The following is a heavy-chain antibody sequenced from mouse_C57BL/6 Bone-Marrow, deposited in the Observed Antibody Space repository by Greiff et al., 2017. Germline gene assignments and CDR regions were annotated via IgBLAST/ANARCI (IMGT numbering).Heavy chain of an antibody. J-gene: IGHJ3*01. CDR1: GYTFTDYE. D-gene: IGHD2-2*01. CDR2: IDPETGGT. Sequence: VKLMASGAELVRPGASVTLSCKASGYTFTDYEMHWVKQTPVHGLEWIGAIDPETGGTAYNQKFKGKAILTADKSSSTAYMELRSLTSEDSAVYYCTRRGDGYDGAWFAYWGQGTLVTVSA. V-gene: IGHV1-15*01. CDR3: TRRGDGYDGAWFAY.